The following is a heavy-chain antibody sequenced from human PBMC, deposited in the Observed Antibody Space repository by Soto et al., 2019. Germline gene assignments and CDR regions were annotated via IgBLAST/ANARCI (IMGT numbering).Heavy chain of an antibody. Sequence: GGSLRLSCAASGFTFSSYAMSWVRQAPGKGLEWVSAISGSGGSTYYADSVKGRFTISRDNSKNTLYLQMNSLRAEDTAVYYCAKFRYYYDSSGYYFDYWGQGTLVTVSS. D-gene: IGHD3-22*01. J-gene: IGHJ4*02. V-gene: IGHV3-23*01. CDR2: ISGSGGST. CDR1: GFTFSSYA. CDR3: AKFRYYYDSSGYYFDY.